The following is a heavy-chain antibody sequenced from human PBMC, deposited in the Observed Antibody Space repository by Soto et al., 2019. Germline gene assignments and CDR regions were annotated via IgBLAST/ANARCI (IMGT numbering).Heavy chain of an antibody. CDR2: ISAYNGNT. J-gene: IGHJ1*01. D-gene: IGHD3-3*01. Sequence: ASVKVSCKASGYTFTSYGISWVRQAPGQGLEWMGWISAYNGNTNYAQKLQGRVTMTTDTSTSTAYMELRSLRSDDTAVYYCARDSSSIFGVVSALVYFQHWGQGTLVTVSS. CDR1: GYTFTSYG. V-gene: IGHV1-18*01. CDR3: ARDSSSIFGVVSALVYFQH.